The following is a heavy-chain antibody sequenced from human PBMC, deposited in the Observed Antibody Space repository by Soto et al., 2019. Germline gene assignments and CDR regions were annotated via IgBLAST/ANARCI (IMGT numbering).Heavy chain of an antibody. V-gene: IGHV5-10-1*01. Sequence: GESLKISCNGSGYSFTSYWISWVLHMPGKGLEWMGRIDPSDSYTNYSPSFQGHVTISADKSISTAYLQWSSLKASDTAMYYCARLAAGPLDDAFDIWGQGTMVTVSS. CDR3: ARLAAGPLDDAFDI. CDR2: IDPSDSYT. CDR1: GYSFTSYW. J-gene: IGHJ3*02. D-gene: IGHD6-13*01.